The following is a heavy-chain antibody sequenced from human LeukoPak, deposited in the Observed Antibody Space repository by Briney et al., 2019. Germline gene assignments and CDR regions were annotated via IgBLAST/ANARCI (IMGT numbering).Heavy chain of an antibody. CDR2: INHSGST. D-gene: IGHD1-26*01. V-gene: IGHV4-34*01. CDR1: GGSFSGYY. Sequence: PSETLSLTRAVYGGSFSGYYWSWIRQPPGKGLEWIGEINHSGSTNYNPSLKSRVTISVDTSKNQFSLKLSSVTAADTAVYYCARGGLGAAHFDYWGQGTLVTVSS. J-gene: IGHJ4*02. CDR3: ARGGLGAAHFDY.